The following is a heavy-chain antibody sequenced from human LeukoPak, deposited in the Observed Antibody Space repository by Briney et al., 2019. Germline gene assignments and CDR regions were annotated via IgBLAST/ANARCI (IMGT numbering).Heavy chain of an antibody. CDR2: IFYSGST. D-gene: IGHD1-26*01. V-gene: IGHV4-59*08. J-gene: IGHJ4*02. CDR3: ARHWSGSYRSYGFDY. CDR1: GGSISSSY. Sequence: PSETLSLTCTVSGGSISSSYWSWIRQPPGKGLEWIGYIFYSGSTNYNPSLKSRVTISVDTSKNQFSLKLSSVTAADTAVYYCARHWSGSYRSYGFDYWGQGTLVTVSS.